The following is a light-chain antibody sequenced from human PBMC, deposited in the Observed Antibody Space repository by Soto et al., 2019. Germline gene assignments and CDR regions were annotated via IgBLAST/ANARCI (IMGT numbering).Light chain of an antibody. Sequence: QPVLTQPPSVSGAPGQRVTISCTGSSSNIGAGYDVHWYQQLPGTAPKLLIYDNTNRPSGVPDRFSGPKSGASASLAITGLQAEDEADYYCQSYDTSLSVCVFGGGTKLTVL. V-gene: IGLV1-40*01. J-gene: IGLJ3*02. CDR3: QSYDTSLSVCV. CDR2: DNT. CDR1: SSNIGAGYD.